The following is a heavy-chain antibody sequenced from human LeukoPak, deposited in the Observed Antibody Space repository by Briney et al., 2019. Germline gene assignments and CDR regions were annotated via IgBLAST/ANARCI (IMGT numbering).Heavy chain of an antibody. CDR1: GDSISSGDYY. V-gene: IGHV4-61*02. CDR2: ISTSGTP. J-gene: IGHJ4*02. Sequence: SETLSLTCTVSGDSISSGDYYWNWIRQPAGKGLEWLGRISTSGTPNYNPSFRGRLTISIDTSKNQFSLNLRSVTAAETGIYYCARGPYWGQGTLVTVSS. CDR3: ARGPY.